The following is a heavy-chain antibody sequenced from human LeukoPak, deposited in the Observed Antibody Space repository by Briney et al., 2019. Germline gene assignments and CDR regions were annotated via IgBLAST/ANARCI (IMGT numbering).Heavy chain of an antibody. D-gene: IGHD2-21*02. Sequence: PSQTLSLTCTVSGGSISSGGYYWSWIRQHPGTGLEWIGYIYYSGSTYYNPSLKSRVTISVDTSKNQFSLKLSSVTAADTAVYYCARAPRAYCGGDCYLAYYFDYWGQGTLVTVSS. CDR3: ARAPRAYCGGDCYLAYYFDY. V-gene: IGHV4-31*03. J-gene: IGHJ4*02. CDR1: GGSISSGGYY. CDR2: IYYSGST.